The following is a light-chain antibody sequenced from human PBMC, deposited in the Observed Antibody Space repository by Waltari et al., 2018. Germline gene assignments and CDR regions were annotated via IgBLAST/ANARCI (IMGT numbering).Light chain of an antibody. V-gene: IGKV1-39*01. CDR1: RDIFNY. CDR2: AAT. J-gene: IGKJ4*01. Sequence: DIQMTQSPSSLSASVGARVTITCRASRDIFNYLNWYQQKPGKAPKFLIHAATTLHSGVPSRFSGGGSGTDFTLTITSLQPEDFATYYCQQSYSAPLTFGGGTKVEIK. CDR3: QQSYSAPLT.